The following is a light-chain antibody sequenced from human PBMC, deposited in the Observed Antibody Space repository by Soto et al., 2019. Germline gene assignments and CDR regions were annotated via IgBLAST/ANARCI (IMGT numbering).Light chain of an antibody. CDR3: CAYAGSDTYV. V-gene: IGLV2-23*02. CDR2: EVT. Sequence: QSVLAQPASVSGSPGQSITISCTGTSSDIANYNLVSWYQQHPGKAPKLMIYEVTKRPSGVSNRFSGSKPGDTASLTISGLQAEDEADYYCCAYAGSDTYVFATGTKVTVL. CDR1: SSDIANYNL. J-gene: IGLJ1*01.